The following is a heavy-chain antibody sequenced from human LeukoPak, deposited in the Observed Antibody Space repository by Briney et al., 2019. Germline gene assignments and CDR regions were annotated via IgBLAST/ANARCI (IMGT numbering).Heavy chain of an antibody. CDR1: GFPFRDYY. Sequence: GGSLRLSCAASGFPFRDYYMTWIRQAPGKGLEWISYISRSGDSLYYADSVEGRFTISRDNAKNSLFLEMNSLRADDAAVYYCAREVVIFPDYYYYGMDVWGQGTTVTVSS. D-gene: IGHD3-9*01. CDR2: ISRSGDSL. V-gene: IGHV3-11*01. CDR3: AREVVIFPDYYYYGMDV. J-gene: IGHJ6*02.